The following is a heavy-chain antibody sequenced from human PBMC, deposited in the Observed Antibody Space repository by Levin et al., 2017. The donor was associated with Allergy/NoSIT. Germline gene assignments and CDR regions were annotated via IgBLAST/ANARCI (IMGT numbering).Heavy chain of an antibody. V-gene: IGHV1-18*01. CDR2: ISAYNGDT. Sequence: AASVKVSCKASGYTFNSYGISWVRQAPGQGLEWMGWISAYNGDTNYAQKFQGRVTMTTDTSTSTAYMELRSLRSDDTAVYYCASDRYYYDSSGYYLFDYWGQGTLVTVSS. D-gene: IGHD3-22*01. CDR1: GYTFNSYG. CDR3: ASDRYYYDSSGYYLFDY. J-gene: IGHJ4*02.